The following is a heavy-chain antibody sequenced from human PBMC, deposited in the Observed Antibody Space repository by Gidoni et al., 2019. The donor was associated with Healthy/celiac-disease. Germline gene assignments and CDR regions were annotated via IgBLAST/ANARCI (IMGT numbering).Heavy chain of an antibody. D-gene: IGHD4-17*01. J-gene: IGHJ6*02. V-gene: IGHV3-21*01. CDR3: ARVVYGDNGMDV. CDR1: GFTFSSDS. CDR2: ISSSSSYI. Sequence: EVQLVESGGGMVKPGVSLRLSCSASGFTFSSDSMNWVRQAPGKGLEWLSSISSSSSYIYYADSVKGRFTISRDNAKNSLYLQMNSLRAEDTAVYYCARVVYGDNGMDVWGQGTTVTVSS.